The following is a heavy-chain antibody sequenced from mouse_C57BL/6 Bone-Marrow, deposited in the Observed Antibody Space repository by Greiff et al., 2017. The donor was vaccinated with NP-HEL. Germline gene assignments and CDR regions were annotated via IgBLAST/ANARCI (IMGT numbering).Heavy chain of an antibody. Sequence: VKLMESGPGLVQPSQSLSITCTVSGFSLTSYGVHWVRQPPGKGLEWLGVIWSGGSTDYTAAFISILSISKDNYKSPVFVKMNSLQADDTALYYCAKGGIYWYFDGWGTGTTVTGSS. CDR3: AKGGIYWYFDG. CDR1: GFSLTSYG. J-gene: IGHJ1*03. V-gene: IGHV2-4*01. CDR2: IWSGGST.